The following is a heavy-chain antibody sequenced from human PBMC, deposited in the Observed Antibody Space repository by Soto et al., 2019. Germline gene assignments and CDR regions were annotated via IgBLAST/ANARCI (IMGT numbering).Heavy chain of an antibody. D-gene: IGHD4-17*01. CDR1: GGSISSSSYY. Sequence: SETLSLTCTVSGGSISSSSYYWGWIRQPPGKGLEWIGSIYYSGSTYYNPSLKSRVTISVDTSKNQFSLKLSSVTAADTAVYYCASPNPLRYGMDVWGQGTTVTVSS. J-gene: IGHJ6*02. CDR2: IYYSGST. CDR3: ASPNPLRYGMDV. V-gene: IGHV4-39*01.